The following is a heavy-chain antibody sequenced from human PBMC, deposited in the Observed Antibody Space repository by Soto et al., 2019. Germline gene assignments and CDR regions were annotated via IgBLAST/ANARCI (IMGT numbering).Heavy chain of an antibody. J-gene: IGHJ4*02. D-gene: IGHD6-19*01. CDR2: INHSGST. Sequence: SETLSLTCAVYGGSFSGYYWSWIRQPPGKGLEWIGEINHSGSTNYNPSLKSRVTISVDTSKNQFSLKLSSVTAADTAVYYCAGGWYSSGWYGGGYWGQGTLVTVSS. V-gene: IGHV4-34*01. CDR1: GGSFSGYY. CDR3: AGGWYSSGWYGGGY.